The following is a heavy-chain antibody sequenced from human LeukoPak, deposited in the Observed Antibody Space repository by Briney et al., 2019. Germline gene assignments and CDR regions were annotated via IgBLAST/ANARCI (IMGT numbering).Heavy chain of an antibody. V-gene: IGHV4-39*01. D-gene: IGHD2-15*01. CDR2: IYHSGST. CDR3: VVAATVPATAGFDY. CDR1: GGSISSSSYY. J-gene: IGHJ4*02. Sequence: PSETLSLTCTVSGGSISSSSYYWGWIRQPPGKGLERIGSIYHSGSTYYNPSLKSRVTISVDTSKNQFSLKLSSVTAADTAVYYCVVAATVPATAGFDYWGQGTLVTVSS.